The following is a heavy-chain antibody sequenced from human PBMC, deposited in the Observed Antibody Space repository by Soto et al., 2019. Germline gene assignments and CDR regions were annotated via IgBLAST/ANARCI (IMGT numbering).Heavy chain of an antibody. CDR1: GYTFTSYG. CDR3: AMSGVYSSGWYDFDY. Sequence: ASVKVSCKASGYTFTSYGISWVRQAPGQGLEWMGWISAYNGNTNYAQKLQGRVTMTTDTSTSTAYMELRSLRSDDTAVYYCAMSGVYSSGWYDFDYWGQGTLVTVSS. D-gene: IGHD6-19*01. J-gene: IGHJ4*02. CDR2: ISAYNGNT. V-gene: IGHV1-18*01.